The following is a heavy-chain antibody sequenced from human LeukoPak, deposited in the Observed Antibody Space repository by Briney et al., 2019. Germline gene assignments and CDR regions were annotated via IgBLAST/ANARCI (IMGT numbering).Heavy chain of an antibody. J-gene: IGHJ6*02. Sequence: GGSLRLSCAASGFTVSSYGMHWVRQAPGKGLEWVAVIWYDGSNKYYADSVKGRFTISRDNSKNTLYLQMNSLRAEDTAVYYCARGDFYCSSTSCSRDYGMDVWGQGTTVTVSS. V-gene: IGHV3-33*08. CDR1: GFTVSSYG. CDR2: IWYDGSNK. CDR3: ARGDFYCSSTSCSRDYGMDV. D-gene: IGHD2-2*01.